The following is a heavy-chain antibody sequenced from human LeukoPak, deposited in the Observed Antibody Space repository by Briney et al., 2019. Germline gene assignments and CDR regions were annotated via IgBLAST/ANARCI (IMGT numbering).Heavy chain of an antibody. D-gene: IGHD6-19*01. Sequence: SETLSLTCAVYGGSFSGYYWSWIRQPPGKGLEWIGEINHSGSTNYNPSLKSRVTISVDTSKNQFSLKLSSVTAADTAVYYCARSGSRGWFDYWGQGTLVTVSS. CDR3: ARSGSRGWFDY. V-gene: IGHV4-34*01. CDR1: GGSFSGYY. CDR2: INHSGST. J-gene: IGHJ4*02.